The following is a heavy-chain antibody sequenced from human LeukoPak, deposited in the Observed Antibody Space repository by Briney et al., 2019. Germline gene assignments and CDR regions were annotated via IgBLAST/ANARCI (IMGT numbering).Heavy chain of an antibody. D-gene: IGHD3-10*01. Sequence: PSETLSLTCAVYGGSFSGYYWSWIRQPPGKGLEWIGEINHSGSTNYNPSLKSRVTISVDTSKNQFSLKLSSVTAADTAVYYCARGRSITMVRGARYLDYCGQGTLVTVSS. CDR3: ARGRSITMVRGARYLDY. V-gene: IGHV4-34*01. CDR1: GGSFSGYY. J-gene: IGHJ4*02. CDR2: INHSGST.